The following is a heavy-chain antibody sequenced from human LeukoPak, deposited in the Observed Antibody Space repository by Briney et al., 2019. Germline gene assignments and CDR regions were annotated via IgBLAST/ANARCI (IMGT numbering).Heavy chain of an antibody. V-gene: IGHV3-23*01. CDR2: ISGSGDSGGRT. Sequence: QSGGSLRLSCAASGFTFSSYAMSWVRQTPGKGLEWVSGISGSGDSGGRTFYADSVKGRFTISRDNSKNTLFLQMNSLRAEDTAVYYCARDRPYCSSTSCLPGVVEKEDYYYGLDVWGQGTTVTVSS. CDR1: GFTFSSYA. D-gene: IGHD2-2*01. CDR3: ARDRPYCSSTSCLPGVVEKEDYYYGLDV. J-gene: IGHJ6*02.